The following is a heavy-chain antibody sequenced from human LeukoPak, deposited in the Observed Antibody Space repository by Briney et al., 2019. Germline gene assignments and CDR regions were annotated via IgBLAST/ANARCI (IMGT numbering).Heavy chain of an antibody. Sequence: PGGSLRLSCAASGFTFSSYWMSWVRQAPGKGLEWVANIKQDGSEKYYVDSVKGRFTISRDNAKNSLYLQMNSLRAEDTAVYYCARGSFSSSWYLTGHYYYYYYMDVWGKGTTVTVSS. J-gene: IGHJ6*03. CDR2: IKQDGSEK. CDR1: GFTFSSYW. D-gene: IGHD6-13*01. CDR3: ARGSFSSSWYLTGHYYYYYYMDV. V-gene: IGHV3-7*01.